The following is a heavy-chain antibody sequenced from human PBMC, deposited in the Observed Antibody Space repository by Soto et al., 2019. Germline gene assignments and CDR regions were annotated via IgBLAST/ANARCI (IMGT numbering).Heavy chain of an antibody. V-gene: IGHV3-23*01. J-gene: IGHJ4*02. CDR2: ISASGDNT. Sequence: GGSLRLSCAASGFIFTKDAMSWVRQAPGKGLEWVSGISASGDNTYYADSVKGRFTISRDNSESTVYLQMNTLRADDSAVYYCTKESAASFDYWGQGTLVTVSS. CDR3: TKESAASFDY. D-gene: IGHD2-15*01. CDR1: GFIFTKDA.